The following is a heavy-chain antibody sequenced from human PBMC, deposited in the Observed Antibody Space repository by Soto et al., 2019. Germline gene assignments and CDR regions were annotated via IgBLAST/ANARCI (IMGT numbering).Heavy chain of an antibody. CDR3: ARVYSGSYSDS. Sequence: QVQLQESGPGLVKPSGTLSLTCAVSGGSISSNNWWSWVRQPPGKGLEWIGEIFHSGSTHYSPSLKXRVTLSXXKSKKYFSLNLTSVTAADTAVYYCARVYSGSYSDSWGQGTLVTVSS. CDR2: IFHSGST. D-gene: IGHD1-26*01. J-gene: IGHJ4*02. V-gene: IGHV4-4*02. CDR1: GGSISSNNW.